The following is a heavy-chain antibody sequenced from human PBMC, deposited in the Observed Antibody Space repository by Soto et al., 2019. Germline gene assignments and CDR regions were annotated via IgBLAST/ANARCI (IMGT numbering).Heavy chain of an antibody. J-gene: IGHJ4*02. V-gene: IGHV1-69*08. CDR3: ARDTGLGAITGRTFDY. D-gene: IGHD3-3*01. CDR2: IIPILGIA. CDR1: GGTFSSYT. Sequence: QVQLVQSGAEVKKPGSSVKVSCKASGGTFSSYTISWVRQAPGQGVEWMGRIIPILGIANYEQKLQGRVTITADKSTSTDYMELSSLRSEDTALYYCARDTGLGAITGRTFDYWGQGTLVTVSS.